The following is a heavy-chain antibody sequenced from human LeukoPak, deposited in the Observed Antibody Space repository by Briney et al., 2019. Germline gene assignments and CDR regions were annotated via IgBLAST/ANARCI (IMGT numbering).Heavy chain of an antibody. CDR2: IYYSGST. Sequence: SATLSLTCTVSGGSISSYYWSWIRQPPGKGLEWIGYIYYSGSTNSNPSLKSRVTISVDTSKNQFSLKLSSVTAADTAVYYCARDRLSSGWYSGFDYWGQGTLVTVSS. V-gene: IGHV4-59*01. CDR3: ARDRLSSGWYSGFDY. D-gene: IGHD6-19*01. J-gene: IGHJ4*02. CDR1: GGSISSYY.